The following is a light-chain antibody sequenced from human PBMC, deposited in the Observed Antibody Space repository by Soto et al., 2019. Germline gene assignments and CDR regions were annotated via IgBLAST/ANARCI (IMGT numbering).Light chain of an antibody. J-gene: IGLJ2*01. CDR2: EVN. CDR1: SSDVGGYDY. V-gene: IGLV2-8*01. CDR3: SSYAGSNNVL. Sequence: QSALTQPPSASGSPGQSVTISCTGTSSDVGGYDYVSWYQQHPGKAPELMIYEVNKRPSGVPDRFSGSKYDDTASLTVSGLQAEDEADYYCSSYAGSNNVLFGGGTKLTVL.